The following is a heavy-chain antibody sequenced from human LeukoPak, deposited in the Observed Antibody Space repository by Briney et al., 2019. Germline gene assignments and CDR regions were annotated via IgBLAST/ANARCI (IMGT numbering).Heavy chain of an antibody. CDR2: ISSSSSYI. Sequence: GGSLRLSCAASGFTFSSYRMNWVRQAPGKGLEWVSSISSSSSYIYYADSVKGRFTISRDNAKNSLYLQMNSLRAEDTAVYYCAREGGYCSSTSCYFGGSPKNWFDPWGQGTLVTVSS. V-gene: IGHV3-21*01. CDR3: AREGGYCSSTSCYFGGSPKNWFDP. J-gene: IGHJ5*02. D-gene: IGHD2-2*01. CDR1: GFTFSSYR.